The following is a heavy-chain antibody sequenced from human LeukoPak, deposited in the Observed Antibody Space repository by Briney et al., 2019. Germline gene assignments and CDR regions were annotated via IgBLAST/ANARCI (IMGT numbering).Heavy chain of an antibody. CDR1: GYTFTNYG. V-gene: IGHV1-18*01. D-gene: IGHD2-15*01. J-gene: IGHJ4*02. CDR3: VRDHCSGGSCPSFDY. Sequence: ASVKVSCKPSGYTFTNYGISWVRQAPGQGLQWMGWIGAYNGDTNYAQKLQGRVTMTTDTSTSTAYMELRSLRSDDTAVYYCVRDHCSGGSCPSFDYWGQGTLVTVSP. CDR2: IGAYNGDT.